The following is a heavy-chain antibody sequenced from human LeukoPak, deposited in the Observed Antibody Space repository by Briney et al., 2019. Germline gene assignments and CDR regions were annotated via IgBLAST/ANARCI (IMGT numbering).Heavy chain of an antibody. D-gene: IGHD2-2*01. CDR2: ISYDGSTE. V-gene: IGHV3-30*18. CDR1: GFAFSSCG. CDR3: AKETYSTSWQLDS. J-gene: IGHJ4*02. Sequence: GRSLRLSCAASGFAFSSCGVHWVRQAPGKGLEWVAVISYDGSTEYYIDSVKGRFTISRDNSKNTLYLQMNSLRAEDTAVYYCAKETYSTSWQLDSWGQGTLVTVSS.